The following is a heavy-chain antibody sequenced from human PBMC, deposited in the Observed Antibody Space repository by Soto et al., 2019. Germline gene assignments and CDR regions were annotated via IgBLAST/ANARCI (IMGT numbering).Heavy chain of an antibody. CDR1: GFTFDDYA. Sequence: EVQLVESGGGLVQPGRSLRLSCAASGFTFDDYAMHWVRQAPGKGLEWVSGISWNSGSIGYADSVKGRFTISRDNAKNSLYLQMNSLRAEDTALYYCAKDSFDSSSWYGNFDYWGQGTLVTVSS. CDR3: AKDSFDSSSWYGNFDY. D-gene: IGHD6-13*01. CDR2: ISWNSGSI. V-gene: IGHV3-9*01. J-gene: IGHJ4*02.